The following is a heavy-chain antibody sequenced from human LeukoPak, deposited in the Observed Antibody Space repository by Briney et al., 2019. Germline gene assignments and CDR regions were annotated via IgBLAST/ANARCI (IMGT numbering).Heavy chain of an antibody. J-gene: IGHJ4*02. D-gene: IGHD5-24*01. V-gene: IGHV1-2*02. CDR1: GYTFTRYY. Sequence: ASVKVSCKASGYTFTRYYMHWVRQAPGQGLEWMGWTNPNSGGTNYAQKFQGRVTMTRDTSISTAYMELSRLRSDDTAVYYCARDGDGYNLFDYWGQGTLVTVSS. CDR2: TNPNSGGT. CDR3: ARDGDGYNLFDY.